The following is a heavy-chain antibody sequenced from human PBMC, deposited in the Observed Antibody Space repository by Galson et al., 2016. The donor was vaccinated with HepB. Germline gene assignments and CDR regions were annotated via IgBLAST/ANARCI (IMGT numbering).Heavy chain of an antibody. V-gene: IGHV3-9*01. CDR3: ARSARPYYYYHGMDV. J-gene: IGHJ6*02. D-gene: IGHD6-6*01. CDR1: GLTFDTYA. Sequence: SLRLSCAASGLTFDTYAMHWVRRAPGKGLEWVSGISWNSGSIGYADSVKGRFTISRDNAKNSLYLQMNSLRAEDTALYYCARSARPYYYYHGMDVWGQGTTVTVS. CDR2: ISWNSGSI.